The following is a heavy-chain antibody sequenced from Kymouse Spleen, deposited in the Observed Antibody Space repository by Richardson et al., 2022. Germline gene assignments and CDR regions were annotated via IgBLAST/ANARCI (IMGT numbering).Heavy chain of an antibody. J-gene: IGHJ6*02. Sequence: QVQLQQWGAGLLKPSETLSLTCAVYGGSFSGYYWSWIRQPPGKGLEWIGEINHSGSTNYNPSLKSRVTISVDTSKNQFSLKLSSVTAADTAVYYCAREGYSSSSYYYYYGMDVWGQGTTVTVSS. V-gene: IGHV4-34*01. CDR1: GGSFSGYY. CDR3: AREGYSSSSYYYYYGMDV. CDR2: INHSGST. D-gene: IGHD6-6*01.